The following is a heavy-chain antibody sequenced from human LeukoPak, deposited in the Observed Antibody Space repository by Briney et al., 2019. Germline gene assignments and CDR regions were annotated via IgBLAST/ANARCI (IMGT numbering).Heavy chain of an antibody. CDR3: ATHRRSGSGGSENAFEI. CDR1: GFTVSSNY. V-gene: IGHV4-59*04. Sequence: GSLRLSCAASGFTVSSNYMSWVRQAPGKGLEWIGNIYDSGTTHYNPSLKSRVTISGDTSKNQFSLKLNSVTAADTAIYYCATHRRSGSGGSENAFEIWGQGTMVTVSS. D-gene: IGHD5-12*01. J-gene: IGHJ3*02. CDR2: IYDSGTT.